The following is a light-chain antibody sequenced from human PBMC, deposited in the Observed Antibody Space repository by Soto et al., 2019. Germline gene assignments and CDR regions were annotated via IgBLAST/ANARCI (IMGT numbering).Light chain of an antibody. CDR1: SSDVGGYKY. J-gene: IGLJ1*01. CDR2: EVN. V-gene: IGLV2-8*01. Sequence: QSALTQPPSASGSPGQSVTISCTGTSSDVGGYKYVSWYQQHPGKAPKLMIFEVNKRPSGVPDRFSGSKSGITASLTVSGLQAADEADYYCSSYAGINNLGVFGTGTKLT. CDR3: SSYAGINNLGV.